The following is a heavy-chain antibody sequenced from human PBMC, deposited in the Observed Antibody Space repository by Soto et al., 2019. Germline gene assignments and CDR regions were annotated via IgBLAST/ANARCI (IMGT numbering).Heavy chain of an antibody. V-gene: IGHV3-53*01. CDR3: ARNSSPGGMDV. D-gene: IGHD6-13*01. CDR2: ISSGDDT. CDR1: GFIVSNNY. Sequence: EVQLVVSGGGLIQPGGSLRLSCAASGFIVSNNYMSWDRQAPGKGLEWVAVISSGDDTYYADFMKGRFTISRDNSKNEVYLQMDNLRAEDTAVYYCARNSSPGGMDVWGQGTTVTVSS. J-gene: IGHJ6*02.